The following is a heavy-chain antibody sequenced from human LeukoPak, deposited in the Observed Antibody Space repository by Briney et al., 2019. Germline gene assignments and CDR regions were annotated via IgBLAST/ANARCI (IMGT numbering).Heavy chain of an antibody. D-gene: IGHD3-10*01. J-gene: IGHJ4*02. CDR1: GFTFGDYA. V-gene: IGHV3-49*03. Sequence: GRSLRLSCTASGFTFGDYAMSWFRQAPGKGPEWVGFIRSKAYGGTTEYAASVKGRFTISRDDSKSIAYLQMNSLKTEDTAVYYCTRNEVRGVIITLFDYWGQGTLVTVSS. CDR2: IRSKAYGGTT. CDR3: TRNEVRGVIITLFDY.